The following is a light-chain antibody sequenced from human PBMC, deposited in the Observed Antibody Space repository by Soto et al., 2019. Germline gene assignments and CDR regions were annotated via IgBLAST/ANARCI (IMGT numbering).Light chain of an antibody. V-gene: IGLV2-23*01. Sequence: QSALTQPASVSGSPGQSITISCTGTNSDVGNYDLVSWYQQHPGKAPKLIIYEGTKRPSGVSNRFSGSKSGNTASLTISGLQTEDEADYYCCSYAGSSTLIFGGGTKVTVL. J-gene: IGLJ2*01. CDR3: CSYAGSSTLI. CDR1: NSDVGNYDL. CDR2: EGT.